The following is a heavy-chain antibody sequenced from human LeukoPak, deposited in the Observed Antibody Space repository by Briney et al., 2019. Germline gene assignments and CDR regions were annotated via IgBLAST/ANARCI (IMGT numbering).Heavy chain of an antibody. D-gene: IGHD3-22*01. CDR1: GFTFSAYD. Sequence: PGGSLRLSCAASGFTFSAYDMNWVRQAPGKGLEWVSHITSSGSTIYYADSVKGRFTISRDNAKNTLYPQMNSLRAEDTAVYYCAKDFWADYYDSSGYGDYWGQGTLVTVSS. CDR3: AKDFWADYYDSSGYGDY. V-gene: IGHV3-48*03. CDR2: ITSSGSTI. J-gene: IGHJ4*02.